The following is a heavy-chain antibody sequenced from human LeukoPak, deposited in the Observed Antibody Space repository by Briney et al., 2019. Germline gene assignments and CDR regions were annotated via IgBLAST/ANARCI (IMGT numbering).Heavy chain of an antibody. J-gene: IGHJ4*02. CDR3: ARAPLGRGSYGDY. V-gene: IGHV1-2*02. CDR1: GYTFTSYD. D-gene: IGHD1-26*01. CDR2: INPNSGGT. Sequence: ASVKVSCKASGYTFTSYDINWVRQATGQGLEWMGWINPNSGGTNYAQKFQGRVTMTRDTSISTAYMELSRLRSDDTAVYYCARAPLGRGSYGDYWGQGTLVTVSS.